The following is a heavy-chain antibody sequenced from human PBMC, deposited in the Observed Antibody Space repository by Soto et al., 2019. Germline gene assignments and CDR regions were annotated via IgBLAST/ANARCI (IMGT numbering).Heavy chain of an antibody. CDR2: ISSNGGST. Sequence: GGSLRLSCAASGFTFSSYAMHWVRQAPGKGLEYVSAISSNGGSTYYANSVKGRFTISRDNSKNTLYLQMGSLRAEDMAVYYCARGPDFGELLDWGQGTLVTVSS. CDR1: GFTFSSYA. V-gene: IGHV3-64*01. D-gene: IGHD3-10*01. CDR3: ARGPDFGELLD. J-gene: IGHJ4*02.